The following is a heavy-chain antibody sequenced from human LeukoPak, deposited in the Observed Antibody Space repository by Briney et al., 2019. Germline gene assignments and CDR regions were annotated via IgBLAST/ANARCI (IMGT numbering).Heavy chain of an antibody. CDR2: INHSGST. CDR3: ARVAGYYYDSSGYYQNWFDP. CDR1: GGSFSGYY. Sequence: PSETLSLTCAVYGGSFSGYYWSWIRQPPGKGLEWIGEINHSGSTNYNPSLKSRVTISVDTSKNQFSLKLSSVTAADTAVYYCARVAGYYYDSSGYYQNWFDPWGQGTLVTVSS. J-gene: IGHJ5*02. D-gene: IGHD3-22*01. V-gene: IGHV4-34*01.